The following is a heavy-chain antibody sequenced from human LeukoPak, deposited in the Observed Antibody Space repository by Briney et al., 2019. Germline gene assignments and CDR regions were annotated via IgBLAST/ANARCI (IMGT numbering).Heavy chain of an antibody. CDR1: GGSFSGYY. D-gene: IGHD1-1*01. CDR2: INHSGST. J-gene: IGHJ4*02. Sequence: PSETPSLTCAVYGGSFSGYYWSWIRQPPGKGLEWIGEINHSGSTNYNPSLKSRVTISVDTSKNQFSLKLSSVTAADTAVYYCARGRRTDYWGQGTLVTVSS. CDR3: ARGRRTDY. V-gene: IGHV4-34*01.